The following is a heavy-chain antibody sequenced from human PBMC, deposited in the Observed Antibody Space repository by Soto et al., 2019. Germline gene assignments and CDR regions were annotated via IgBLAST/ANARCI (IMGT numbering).Heavy chain of an antibody. D-gene: IGHD6-13*01. V-gene: IGHV3-23*01. CDR3: AKDDYSNSWFDY. CDR2: ISGSGSST. Sequence: PGGSLRLSCAASGFTFSSYALSWVRQAPGKGLEWVSAISGSGSSTYYADSVKGRFTISRDNSKNTLYLQMNSLRAEDTAVYYCAKDDYSNSWFDYWGQGTLVTVSS. CDR1: GFTFSSYA. J-gene: IGHJ4*02.